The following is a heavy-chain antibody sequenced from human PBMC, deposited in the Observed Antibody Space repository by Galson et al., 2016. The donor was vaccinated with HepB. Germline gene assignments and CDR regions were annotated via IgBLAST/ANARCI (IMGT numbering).Heavy chain of an antibody. D-gene: IGHD6-13*01. Sequence: SETLSLTCAVSGGSISSSNWWSWVRQPPGKGLEWIGEIYHSGSSNYNPSLKSRVTISVDKSKNQVSLQLNSVTAADAAVYYSARGVAAAGHFDYWGQGTLGTVSS. CDR2: IYHSGSS. CDR3: ARGVAAAGHFDY. V-gene: IGHV4-4*02. J-gene: IGHJ4*02. CDR1: GGSISSSNW.